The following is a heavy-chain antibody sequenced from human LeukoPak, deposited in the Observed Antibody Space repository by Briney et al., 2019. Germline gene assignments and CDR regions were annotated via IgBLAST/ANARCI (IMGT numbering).Heavy chain of an antibody. CDR3: ARIGYDWNLFDF. CDR2: IGSSGRAI. D-gene: IGHD1-20*01. CDR1: GFTFSSYE. Sequence: GSLRLSCAASGFTFSSYEMNWVRQAPGQGLEWISYIGSSGRAIYYADSVKGRFTISRDNAKNSLYLQMDSLRAEDTAVYYCARIGYDWNLFDFWGQGTLVTVSS. J-gene: IGHJ4*02. V-gene: IGHV3-48*03.